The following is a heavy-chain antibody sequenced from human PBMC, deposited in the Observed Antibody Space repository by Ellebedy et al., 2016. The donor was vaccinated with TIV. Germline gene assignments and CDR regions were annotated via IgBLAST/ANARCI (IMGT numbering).Heavy chain of an antibody. Sequence: GRFTISRDNAKNSLYLQMNSLRAEDTAVYYCARDINYDFWSGYFYWGQGTLVTVSS. V-gene: IGHV3-11*06. D-gene: IGHD3-3*01. J-gene: IGHJ4*02. CDR3: ARDINYDFWSGYFY.